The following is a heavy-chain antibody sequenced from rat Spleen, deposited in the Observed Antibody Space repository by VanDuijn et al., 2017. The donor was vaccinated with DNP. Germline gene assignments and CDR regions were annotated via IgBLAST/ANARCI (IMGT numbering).Heavy chain of an antibody. D-gene: IGHD1-11*01. Sequence: EVQLVETGGGLVQPGRSLKLSCAASGFTFSDYNMAWVRQVPGKGLEWVASITSSGGSAYHPDSVKGRFTISRDNAKNTLYLQMNSLRSEDTASYYCARGGRSYFDYWGQGVMVTVSS. V-gene: IGHV5-25*01. CDR1: GFTFSDYN. CDR3: ARGGRSYFDY. CDR2: ITSSGGSA. J-gene: IGHJ2*01.